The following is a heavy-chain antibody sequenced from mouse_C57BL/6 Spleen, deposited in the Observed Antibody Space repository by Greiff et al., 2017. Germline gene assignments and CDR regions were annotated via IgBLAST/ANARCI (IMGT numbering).Heavy chain of an antibody. CDR2: IYWDDDK. J-gene: IGHJ1*03. D-gene: IGHD1-1*01. V-gene: IGHV8-12*01. Sequence: QVTLKVSGPGILQSSQTLSLTCSFSGFSLSTSGMGVSWIRQPSGKGLEWLAHIYWDDDKRYNPSLKSRLTISKDTSRNQVFLKITSVDTADTATYYCARSPLYYGSSYGWYFDVWGTGTTVTVSS. CDR3: ARSPLYYGSSYGWYFDV. CDR1: GFSLSTSGMG.